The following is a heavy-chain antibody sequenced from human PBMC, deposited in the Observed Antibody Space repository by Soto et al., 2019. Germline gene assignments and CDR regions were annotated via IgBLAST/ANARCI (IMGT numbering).Heavy chain of an antibody. Sequence: QVQLVQSGAEVKKPGASVKVSCKASGYTFSSYFISWVRQAPGQGLEWMGWISAYNGNTNYAQNLQGVVTMTTDTPTSTAYMELRRLRSDDTAVYYCARDLPPVDYWGQVTMVTVSS. CDR2: ISAYNGNT. J-gene: IGHJ4*02. CDR1: GYTFSSYF. V-gene: IGHV1-18*01. CDR3: ARDLPPVDY.